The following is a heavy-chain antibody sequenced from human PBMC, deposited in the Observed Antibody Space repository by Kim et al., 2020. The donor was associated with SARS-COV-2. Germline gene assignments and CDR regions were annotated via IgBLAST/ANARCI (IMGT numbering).Heavy chain of an antibody. V-gene: IGHV3-53*01. CDR2: IYSGGST. Sequence: GGSLRLSSAASGFTVSSNYMSWVRQAPGKGLEWVSVIYSGGSTYYADSVKGRFTISRDNSKNTLYLQMNSLRAEDTAVYYCARPRSSPRQYYYYGMDVWGQGTTVTVSS. CDR3: ARPRSSPRQYYYYGMDV. D-gene: IGHD6-6*01. J-gene: IGHJ6*02. CDR1: GFTVSSNY.